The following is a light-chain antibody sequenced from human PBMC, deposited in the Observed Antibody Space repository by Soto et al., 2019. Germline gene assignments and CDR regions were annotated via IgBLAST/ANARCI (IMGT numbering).Light chain of an antibody. CDR2: RDA. V-gene: IGLV3-9*01. J-gene: IGLJ2*01. CDR3: QIWDSSIV. CDR1: NIGSKN. Sequence: SYELSQPLSVSVALGQTARITCGGNNIGSKNVHWYQQKPGQAPVLVIYRDANRSSGIPERFSGSNSGNTATLTISRDQAGDEGDYYCQIWDSSIVFGGGTKLTVL.